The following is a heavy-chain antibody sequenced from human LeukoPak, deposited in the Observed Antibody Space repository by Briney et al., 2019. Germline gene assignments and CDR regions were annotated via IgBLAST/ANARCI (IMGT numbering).Heavy chain of an antibody. J-gene: IGHJ4*02. CDR1: GFTFSSYD. V-gene: IGHV3-23*01. CDR3: AKGNGYSYGRYYFDY. CDR2: ITASGGNT. Sequence: GGSLRLSCAASGFTFSSYDMGWVRQAPGKGLEWVSAITASGGNTYYADSVKGRFTISRDNSKNTLYLQVNSLRAEDTAVYYCAKGNGYSYGRYYFDYWGQGTLVTVSS. D-gene: IGHD5-18*01.